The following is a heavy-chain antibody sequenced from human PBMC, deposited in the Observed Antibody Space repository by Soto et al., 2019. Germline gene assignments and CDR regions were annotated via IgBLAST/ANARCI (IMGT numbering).Heavy chain of an antibody. J-gene: IGHJ4*02. CDR1: GDSISNYH. V-gene: IGHV4-59*01. CDR3: ARGYYYYPN. Sequence: SETLSLTCTVSGDSISNYHWSWIRQPPGKGLEWIGYGYYSGSTNYNPSLKSRVTISVDTSKNQFSLKLSSVTAADTAVYYCARGYYYYPNWGQGTLVTVSS. CDR2: GYYSGST. D-gene: IGHD3-22*01.